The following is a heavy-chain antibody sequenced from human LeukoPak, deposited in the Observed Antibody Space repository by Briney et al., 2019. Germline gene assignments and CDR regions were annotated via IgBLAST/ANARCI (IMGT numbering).Heavy chain of an antibody. V-gene: IGHV1-2*02. Sequence: ASVKVSCKASGYTFTGYYMHWVRQAPGQGLEWMGWINPNSGGTNYAQKFQGRVTMTRDTSISTAYMELSRLRSDDTAVYYCARGLRGYCGGGSCYRGAFDIWGQGTMVTVSS. J-gene: IGHJ3*02. CDR2: INPNSGGT. CDR3: ARGLRGYCGGGSCYRGAFDI. CDR1: GYTFTGYY. D-gene: IGHD2-15*01.